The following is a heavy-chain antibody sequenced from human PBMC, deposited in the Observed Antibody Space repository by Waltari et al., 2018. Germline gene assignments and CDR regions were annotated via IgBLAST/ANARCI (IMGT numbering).Heavy chain of an antibody. D-gene: IGHD4-17*01. CDR1: GYPFTAYT. Sequence: QVQPAQSGSELKEPGASVTVSCRTSGYPFTAYTINWVRQAPGQGLEWMGWINTKNGHPTYVQGFTGRFVFSLDTSVSTTYLQITGLKAEDTAVYFCARALLGLTNRLDVWGQGTTVTISS. CDR2: INTKNGHP. CDR3: ARALLGLTNRLDV. J-gene: IGHJ6*02. V-gene: IGHV7-4-1*02.